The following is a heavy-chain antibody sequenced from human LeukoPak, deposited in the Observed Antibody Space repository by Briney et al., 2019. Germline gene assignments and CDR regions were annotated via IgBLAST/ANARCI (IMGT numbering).Heavy chain of an antibody. J-gene: IGHJ3*02. CDR1: GFTVSSNY. CDR2: IYSGGST. Sequence: GGSLRLSCAASGFTVSSNYMSWVRQAPGKGLEWVSVIYSGGSTYYADSVKGRFTISRDNSKNTLYLQMNSLRAEDTAVYYCARERGYSIGNAFDIWGQGTMVTVSS. CDR3: ARERGYSIGNAFDI. V-gene: IGHV3-53*01. D-gene: IGHD4-23*01.